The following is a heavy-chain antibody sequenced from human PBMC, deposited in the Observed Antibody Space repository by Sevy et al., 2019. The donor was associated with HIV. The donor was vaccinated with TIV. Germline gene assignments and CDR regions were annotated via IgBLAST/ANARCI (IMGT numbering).Heavy chain of an antibody. J-gene: IGHJ4*02. CDR2: IYYNGHI. CDR1: GGSITSLY. D-gene: IGHD1-26*01. V-gene: IGHV4-59*08. CDR3: AGENAWGRGYS. Sequence: SETLSLTCTVSGGSITSLYWNWIRQPPGKGLEWIANIYYNGHINYNPSLKSRVTLSLDTSKNQSSLRLSSGTAADTAMYYCAGENAWGRGYSWGQGTLVTVSS.